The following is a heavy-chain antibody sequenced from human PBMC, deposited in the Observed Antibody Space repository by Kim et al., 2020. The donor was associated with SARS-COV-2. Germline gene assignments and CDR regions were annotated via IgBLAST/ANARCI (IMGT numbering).Heavy chain of an antibody. V-gene: IGHV5-51*01. J-gene: IGHJ3*01. Sequence: GESLKISCKASGYSFDIYWIAWLRQMPGKGLEWMGIIYPSDSDVTYSPSFQGQVTMSADTSINTAYLQWTSLKASDTAMYYCARRITLDSFDVWGQGTVITVSS. CDR3: ARRITLDSFDV. D-gene: IGHD3-10*01. CDR2: IYPSDSDV. CDR1: GYSFDIYW.